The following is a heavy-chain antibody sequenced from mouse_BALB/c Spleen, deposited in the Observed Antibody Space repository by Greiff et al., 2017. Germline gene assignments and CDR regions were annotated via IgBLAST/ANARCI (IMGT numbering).Heavy chain of an antibody. CDR3: AREGRPSYYYAMDY. J-gene: IGHJ4*01. CDR1: GFSLTSYG. CDR2: IWAGGST. Sequence: VQLQQSGPGLVAPSQSLSITCTVSGFSLTSYGVHWVRQPPGKGLEWLGVIWAGGSTNYNSALMSRLSISKDNSKSQVFLKMNSLQTDDTAMYYCAREGRPSYYYAMDYWGQGTSVTVSS. D-gene: IGHD1-1*01. V-gene: IGHV2-9*02.